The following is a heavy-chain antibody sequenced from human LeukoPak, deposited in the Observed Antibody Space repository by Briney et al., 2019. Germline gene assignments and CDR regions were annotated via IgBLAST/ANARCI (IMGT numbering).Heavy chain of an antibody. CDR2: MKHDGGEK. D-gene: IGHD5-18*01. Sequence: GGSLRLSCAASGFTFSSFWMTWVRQAPGKGLEWVANMKHDGGEKYYVDSVKGRFIISRDNAKNSVYLQMNSLRAEDTAVYYCVRDNPSNTAMGTWGQGTLVTVSS. V-gene: IGHV3-7*01. CDR1: GFTFSSFW. J-gene: IGHJ4*02. CDR3: VRDNPSNTAMGT.